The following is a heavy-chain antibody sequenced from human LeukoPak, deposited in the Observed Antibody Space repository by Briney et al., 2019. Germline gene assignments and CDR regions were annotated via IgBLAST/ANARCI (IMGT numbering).Heavy chain of an antibody. J-gene: IGHJ2*01. D-gene: IGHD3-16*01. V-gene: IGHV3-7*01. CDR1: GFTFSSYW. Sequence: PGGSLRLSCAASGFTFSSYWMSWVRRAPGKGLEWVANIKQDGSEKYYVDSVKGRFTISRDNAKNSLYLQMNSLRAEDTAVYYCARHPRGRGVRYFDLWGRGTLVTVSS. CDR2: IKQDGSEK. CDR3: ARHPRGRGVRYFDL.